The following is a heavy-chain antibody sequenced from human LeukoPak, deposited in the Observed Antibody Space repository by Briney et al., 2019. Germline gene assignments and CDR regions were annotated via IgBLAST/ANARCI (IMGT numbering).Heavy chain of an antibody. J-gene: IGHJ4*02. D-gene: IGHD7-27*01. CDR3: AKDGGLWVSAHWGDS. CDR2: ISGSGDST. CDR1: GFTFSSYA. V-gene: IGHV3-23*01. Sequence: GGSLRLSCAASGFTFSSYAMSWVRQAPGKGLEWVSAISGSGDSTYYGDSVKGRFTISRDDSKNTLYLQMNSLRAEDTAVYYCAKDGGLWVSAHWGDSWGRGTLVTVSS.